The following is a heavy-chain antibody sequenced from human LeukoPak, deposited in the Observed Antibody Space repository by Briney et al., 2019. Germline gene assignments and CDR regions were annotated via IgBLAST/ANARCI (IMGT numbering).Heavy chain of an antibody. CDR3: ARGYSNSWYGLWDY. J-gene: IGHJ4*02. D-gene: IGHD6-13*01. CDR1: GFTFDDYA. Sequence: GRSLRLSCAASGFTFDDYAMHWVRQAPGKGLEWVSGISWNSGSIGYADSVKGRFTISRDNAKNSLYLQMNSLRAEDTALYYCARGYSNSWYGLWDYWGQGTLVTVSS. V-gene: IGHV3-9*01. CDR2: ISWNSGSI.